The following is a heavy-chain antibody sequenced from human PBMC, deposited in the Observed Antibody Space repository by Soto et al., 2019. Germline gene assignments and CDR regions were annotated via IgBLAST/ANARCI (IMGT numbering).Heavy chain of an antibody. Sequence: SETLSLSCAVYGGSFSGYYWSWIRQPPGKGLEWIGEINHSGSTNYNPSLKSRVTISVDTSKNQFSLKLSSVTAADTAVYYCARVGSSWYYGMDVWGQGTTVTVSS. D-gene: IGHD6-13*01. CDR3: ARVGSSWYYGMDV. CDR2: INHSGST. V-gene: IGHV4-34*01. J-gene: IGHJ6*02. CDR1: GGSFSGYY.